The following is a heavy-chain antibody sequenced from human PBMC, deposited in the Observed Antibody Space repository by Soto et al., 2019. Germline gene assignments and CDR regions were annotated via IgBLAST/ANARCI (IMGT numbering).Heavy chain of an antibody. V-gene: IGHV4-30-4*01. CDR1: GGSISSGDYY. Sequence: QVQLQESGPGLVEPSQTLSLTCSVSGGSISSGDYYWSWIRQPPGKGLEWIGYMFYVGATYYNPPLTSRVTISEDTSKNQFSLELSSVTAPDTAVYHCARVMTFCSSPASRGRNWLDPWGQGPLVTVTS. D-gene: IGHD2-2*01. CDR3: ARVMTFCSSPASRGRNWLDP. CDR2: MFYVGAT. J-gene: IGHJ5*02.